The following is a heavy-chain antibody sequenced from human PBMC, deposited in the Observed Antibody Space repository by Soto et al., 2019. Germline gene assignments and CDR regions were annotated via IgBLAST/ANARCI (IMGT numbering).Heavy chain of an antibody. J-gene: IGHJ4*02. D-gene: IGHD2-21*02. CDR1: GFTFNSVS. Sequence: QVQLVESGGGMAQAGTSLRLSCTGSGFTFNSVSQHWVRQGPDKGLEWVAVVSVDGKVTYYADSVKGRFTVSRDISKNTIGLHANSLRPEDTAVDECAREPYGDSEYFAYWGEGTPVTVSS. CDR3: AREPYGDSEYFAY. V-gene: IGHV3-30*04. CDR2: VSVDGKVT.